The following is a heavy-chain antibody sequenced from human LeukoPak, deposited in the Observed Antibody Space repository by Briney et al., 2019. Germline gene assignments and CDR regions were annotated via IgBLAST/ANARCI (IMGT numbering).Heavy chain of an antibody. CDR1: GGSISSYY. CDR3: ARHRPTIFGGSYMDV. V-gene: IGHV4-59*08. Sequence: SETLSLTCTVSGGSISSYYWSWIRQPPGKGLEWIGYIYYSGSTNYNPSLKSRVTISVDTSKNQFSLKMSSVTAADTAVYYCARHRPTIFGGSYMDVWGKGTTVTVSS. J-gene: IGHJ6*03. CDR2: IYYSGST. D-gene: IGHD3-3*01.